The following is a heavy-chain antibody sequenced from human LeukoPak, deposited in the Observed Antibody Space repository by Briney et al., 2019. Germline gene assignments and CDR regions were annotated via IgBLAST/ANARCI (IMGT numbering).Heavy chain of an antibody. CDR1: GGSISSTSYY. V-gene: IGHV4-39*07. CDR3: ARTGNYYDSSGYAAGKADAFDI. D-gene: IGHD3-22*01. Sequence: PSETLSLTCTVSGGSISSTSYYWGWIRQPPGTGLEWIGNIYYSGSTYYNPSLNSRVTISVDTSKNQFSLKLSSVTAADTAVYYCARTGNYYDSSGYAAGKADAFDIWGQGTMVTVSS. CDR2: IYYSGST. J-gene: IGHJ3*02.